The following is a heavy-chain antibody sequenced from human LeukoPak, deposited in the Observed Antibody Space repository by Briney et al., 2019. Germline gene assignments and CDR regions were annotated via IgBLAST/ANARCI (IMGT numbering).Heavy chain of an antibody. V-gene: IGHV3-23*01. CDR1: GFTFSSYA. J-gene: IGHJ4*02. CDR3: AKARGGIQLWLYYFDY. Sequence: PGGPLRLSCAASGFTFSSYAMSWVRQAPGKGLEWVSAISGSGGSTYYADSVKGRFTISRDNSKNTLYLQMSSLGAEDTAVYYCAKARGGIQLWLYYFDYWGQGTLVTVSS. CDR2: ISGSGGST. D-gene: IGHD5-18*01.